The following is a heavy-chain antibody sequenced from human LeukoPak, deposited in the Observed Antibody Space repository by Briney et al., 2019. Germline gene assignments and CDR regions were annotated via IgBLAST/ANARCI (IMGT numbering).Heavy chain of an antibody. CDR3: ARSKAHLSTSWYGTWFDP. V-gene: IGHV4-38-2*02. CDR2: MYHSGDT. CDR1: GYSVSSGYY. D-gene: IGHD2-2*01. J-gene: IGHJ5*02. Sequence: PSQTLSLTCTVSGYSVSSGYYWGWIRQPPGKGLEWIGSMYHSGDTYYNPSLKSRVTISVDTSKNQLSLKLSSVTAADTAVYYCARSKAHLSTSWYGTWFDPWGQGTLVTVSS.